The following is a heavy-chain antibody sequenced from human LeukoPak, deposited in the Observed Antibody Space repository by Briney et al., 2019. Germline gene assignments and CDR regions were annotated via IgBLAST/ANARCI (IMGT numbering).Heavy chain of an antibody. CDR2: IYYSGST. J-gene: IGHJ3*02. Sequence: SETLSLTCTVSGGSISSYYWSWIRQPPGKGLEWIGYIYYSGSTNYNPSLKSRVTISVDTSKNQFSLKLSSVTAADTAVYYCARRRDGYFGAFGIWGQGTMVTVSS. CDR1: GGSISSYY. V-gene: IGHV4-59*08. CDR3: ARRRDGYFGAFGI. D-gene: IGHD5-24*01.